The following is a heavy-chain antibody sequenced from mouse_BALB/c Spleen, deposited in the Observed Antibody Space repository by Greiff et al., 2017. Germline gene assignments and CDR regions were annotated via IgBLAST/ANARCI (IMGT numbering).Heavy chain of an antibody. Sequence: QVQLQQPGAELVKPGASVKLSCKASGYTFTSYYMYWVKQRPGQGLEWIGGINPSNGGTNFNEKFKSKATLTVDKSSSTAYMELSSLTSEDSAVYYCARDTGFYAMDYWGQGTSVTVSS. J-gene: IGHJ4*01. D-gene: IGHD4-1*01. CDR1: GYTFTSYY. CDR2: INPSNGGT. V-gene: IGHV1-53*01. CDR3: ARDTGFYAMDY.